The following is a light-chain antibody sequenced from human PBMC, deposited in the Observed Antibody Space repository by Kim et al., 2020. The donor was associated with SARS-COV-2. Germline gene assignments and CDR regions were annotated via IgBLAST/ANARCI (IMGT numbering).Light chain of an antibody. Sequence: PGQSITISCTGTSSDVGGYNYVSWYQQHPGKAPKLMIYDVSNRPSGVSNRFSGSKSGNTASLTISGLRAEDESDYYCSSYTSSSTQFGGGTQVTVL. V-gene: IGLV2-14*03. CDR2: DVS. J-gene: IGLJ2*01. CDR1: SSDVGGYNY. CDR3: SSYTSSSTQ.